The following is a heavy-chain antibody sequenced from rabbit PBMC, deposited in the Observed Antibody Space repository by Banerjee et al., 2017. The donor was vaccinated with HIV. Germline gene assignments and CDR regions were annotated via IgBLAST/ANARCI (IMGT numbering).Heavy chain of an antibody. CDR2: INSNTGNT. CDR3: ARDGSGWGANFNL. J-gene: IGHJ4*01. CDR1: GFSFSSYYM. V-gene: IGHV1S45*01. D-gene: IGHD4-1*01. Sequence: QEQLEESGGDLVKPEGSLTLTCTASGFSFSSYYMSWVRQAPGKGLEWIACINSNTGNTVYASWAKGPFTISKTSSTTVTLQMTSLTAADTATYFCARDGSGWGANFNLWGQGTMVTVS.